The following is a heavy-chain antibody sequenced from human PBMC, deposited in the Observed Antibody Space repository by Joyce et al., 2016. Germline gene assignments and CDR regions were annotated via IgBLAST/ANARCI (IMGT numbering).Heavy chain of an antibody. CDR3: VTGRYTNGWGAFDI. CDR1: GGPIDSYY. V-gene: IGHV4-59*01. J-gene: IGHJ3*02. Sequence: QVQLQESGPGLVKPSETLSLTCTVSGGPIDSYYWSWIRQPPGKGLEWIGYIYHSGSADYSPSLKSRVSMSVDRSKKQFTLKLNSVTAADTAVYHCVTGRYTNGWGAFDIWGQGTMVTVSS. CDR2: IYHSGSA. D-gene: IGHD6-19*01.